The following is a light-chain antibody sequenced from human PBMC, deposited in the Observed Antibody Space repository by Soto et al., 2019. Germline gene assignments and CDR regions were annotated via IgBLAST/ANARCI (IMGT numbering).Light chain of an antibody. J-gene: IGLJ2*01. CDR2: DVS. CDR1: SSDVGSYNS. Sequence: QSALTQPPSVSGSPGQSVTISCTGTSSDVGSYNSVSWYQQPPGTAPKLMIYDVSNRPSGVPDRFSGSKSGNTASLTISWLQAEDEADYYCSSYTHSTTLVFGGGTKLTVL. V-gene: IGLV2-18*02. CDR3: SSYTHSTTLV.